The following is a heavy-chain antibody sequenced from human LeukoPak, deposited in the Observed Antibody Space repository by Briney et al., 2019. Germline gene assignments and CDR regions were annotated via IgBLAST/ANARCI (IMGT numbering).Heavy chain of an antibody. Sequence: SETLSLTCTVSGGSISSSSYYWGWIRQPPGKGLEWIGSIYYSGSTYYNPSLKSRVTISVDTSKNQFSLKLSSVTAADTAVYYCARGEAPAARVDYWGQGTLVTVSS. J-gene: IGHJ4*02. D-gene: IGHD2-2*01. CDR3: ARGEAPAARVDY. CDR1: GGSISSSSYY. V-gene: IGHV4-39*07. CDR2: IYYSGST.